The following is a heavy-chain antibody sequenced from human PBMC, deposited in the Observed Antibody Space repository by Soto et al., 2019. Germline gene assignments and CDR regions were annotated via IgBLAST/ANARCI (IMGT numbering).Heavy chain of an antibody. V-gene: IGHV1-2*04. J-gene: IGHJ4*02. D-gene: IGHD3-10*01. Sequence: ASVKVSCKASGHTFTGYYMHWVRQAPGQGLEWMGWINPNSGGTNYAQKFQGWVTMTRDTSISTAYMELSRLRSDDTAVYYCARDPSMVRGVIRYYFDYWGQGTLVTVSS. CDR1: GHTFTGYY. CDR3: ARDPSMVRGVIRYYFDY. CDR2: INPNSGGT.